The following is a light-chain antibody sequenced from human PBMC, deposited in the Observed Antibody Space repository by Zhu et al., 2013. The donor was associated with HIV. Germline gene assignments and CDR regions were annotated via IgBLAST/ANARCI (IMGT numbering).Light chain of an antibody. CDR1: QGISSY. V-gene: IGKV1-8*01. CDR3: QHVNNNAA. CDR2: AAS. J-gene: IGKJ3*01. Sequence: AIRMTQSPSSLSASTGDRVTITCRASQGISSYLAWYQQKPGKAPKLLIYAASTLQSGVPSRFGGSGSGTEFSLTISSLQPEDFATYYCQHVNNNAAFGPGTKVDV.